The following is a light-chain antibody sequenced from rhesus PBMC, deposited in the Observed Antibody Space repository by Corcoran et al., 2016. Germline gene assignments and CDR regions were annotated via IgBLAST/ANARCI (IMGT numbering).Light chain of an antibody. Sequence: DIQMTQSPSPLSASIGDTVTITCRASQGIYSWLAWYQQKPGKAPNLLIYKGSSLQSGVPSRFSGSGSGTEFTLTISGLQSEDFSTYYCQQYNTRPPTFGPGTKVEIK. CDR1: QGIYSW. V-gene: IGKV1-22*01. J-gene: IGKJ1*01. CDR2: KGS. CDR3: QQYNTRPPT.